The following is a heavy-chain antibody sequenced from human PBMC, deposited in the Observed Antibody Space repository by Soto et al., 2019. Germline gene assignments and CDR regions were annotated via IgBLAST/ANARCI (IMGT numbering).Heavy chain of an antibody. J-gene: IGHJ2*01. CDR3: ARCYCSVGSCYTCWHFDL. V-gene: IGHV1-18*01. CDR2: ISPSTGNT. Sequence: QVQLVQSGAEVKEPGASVKLSCQASGYTFMNYAISWVRQAPGQGLEWMGWISPSTGNTDQAQNFQGRVTMTLDTSTNTATMELRTLRSDYSAVYYCARCYCSVGSCYTCWHFDLWGRGTLVTVSS. CDR1: GYTFMNYA. D-gene: IGHD2-15*01.